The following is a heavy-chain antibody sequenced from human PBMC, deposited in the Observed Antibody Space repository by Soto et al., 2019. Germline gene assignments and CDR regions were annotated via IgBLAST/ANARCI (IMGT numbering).Heavy chain of an antibody. Sequence: HPGGSLRLSCAASGFTFSSYAMSWVRQAPGKGLEWVSAISGSGGSTYYADSVKGRFTISRDNSKNTLYLQMNSLRAEDTAVYYCAKDLAGRSSSRPFDYWGQGTLVTVSS. J-gene: IGHJ4*02. CDR1: GFTFSSYA. CDR2: ISGSGGST. CDR3: AKDLAGRSSSRPFDY. D-gene: IGHD6-6*01. V-gene: IGHV3-23*01.